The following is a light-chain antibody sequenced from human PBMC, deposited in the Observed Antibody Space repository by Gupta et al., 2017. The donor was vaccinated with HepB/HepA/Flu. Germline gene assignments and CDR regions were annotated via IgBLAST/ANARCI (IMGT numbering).Light chain of an antibody. V-gene: IGLV3-21*04. CDR2: YDS. J-gene: IGLJ2*01. CDR3: HLWDSPSDQMV. Sequence: SYVVTQPPSVSVAPGATATITCEGDNIAIRSVHWYQQTPGQAPVLVINYDSDRPSGIPERFSGSKSGNTATLTTSRVEAGDDADYYCHLWDSPSDQMVFGGGTKLTVL. CDR1: NIAIRS.